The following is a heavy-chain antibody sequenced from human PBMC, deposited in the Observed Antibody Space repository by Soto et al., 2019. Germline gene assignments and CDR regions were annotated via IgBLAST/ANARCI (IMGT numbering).Heavy chain of an antibody. CDR2: IIPIFGTA. CDR3: ARGPCGGDCYLHFDY. J-gene: IGHJ4*02. V-gene: IGHV1-69*13. Sequence: SVKVSCKASGYTFTSYAMHWVRQAPGQRLEWMGGIIPIFGTANYAQKFQGRVTITADESTSTAYMELSSLRSEDTAVYYCARGPCGGDCYLHFDYWGQGTLVTVSS. CDR1: GYTFTSYA. D-gene: IGHD2-21*02.